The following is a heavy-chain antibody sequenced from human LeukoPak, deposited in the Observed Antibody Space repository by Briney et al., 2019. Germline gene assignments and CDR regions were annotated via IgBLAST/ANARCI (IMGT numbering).Heavy chain of an antibody. Sequence: GSVKVSCKASGYTFTSYDINWVRQATGQGLEWMGWMNPNSGNTGYAQKFQGRVTMTEDTSTDTAYMELSSLRSEDTAVYYCATLTTVTTYWFDPWGQGTLVTVSS. CDR1: GYTFTSYD. V-gene: IGHV1-8*01. CDR3: ATLTTVTTYWFDP. D-gene: IGHD4-17*01. J-gene: IGHJ5*02. CDR2: MNPNSGNT.